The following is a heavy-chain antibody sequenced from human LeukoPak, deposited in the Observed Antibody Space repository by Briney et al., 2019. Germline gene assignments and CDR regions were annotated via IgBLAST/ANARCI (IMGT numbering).Heavy chain of an antibody. J-gene: IGHJ4*02. CDR2: INTNTGNP. V-gene: IGHV7-4-1*02. Sequence: GASVTVSCKASGYTFTIYAMNWVRQAPGQGLEWMGWINTNTGNPTYAQGFTGRFVFSLDTSVSTAYLQISSLKAEDTAVYYCARSGYCSSTSCYHPEFDYWGQGTLVTVSS. CDR3: ARSGYCSSTSCYHPEFDY. D-gene: IGHD2-2*01. CDR1: GYTFTIYA.